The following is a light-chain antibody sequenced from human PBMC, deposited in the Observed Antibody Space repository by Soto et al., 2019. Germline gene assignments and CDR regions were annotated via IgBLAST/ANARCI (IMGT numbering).Light chain of an antibody. V-gene: IGKV1-39*01. J-gene: IGKJ5*01. CDR2: AAS. CDR1: QSISSY. CDR3: QQSYSTPIT. Sequence: IHVTQSPSSLSASVSDRVTITCRASQSISSYLNWYQQKPGKAPKLLIYAASSLQSGVPSRFSGSGSGTDFTLTISSLQPEDFATYYCQQSYSTPITFGQGTRLEIK.